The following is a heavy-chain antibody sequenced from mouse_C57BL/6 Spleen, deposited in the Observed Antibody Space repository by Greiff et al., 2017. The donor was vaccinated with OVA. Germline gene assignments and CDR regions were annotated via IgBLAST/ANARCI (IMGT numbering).Heavy chain of an antibody. V-gene: IGHV5-17*01. CDR2: ISSGSSTI. CDR1: GFTFSDYG. Sequence: EVQLVESGGGLVKPGGSLKLSCAASGFTFSDYGMHWVRQAPEKGLEWVAYISSGSSTIYYADTLKGRFTISRDNAKNTMFLQMTSLRSEDTAMYNCTRRGRAWNNEVWGRGTTVTVSS. D-gene: IGHD3-3*01. J-gene: IGHJ1*03. CDR3: TRRGRAWNNEV.